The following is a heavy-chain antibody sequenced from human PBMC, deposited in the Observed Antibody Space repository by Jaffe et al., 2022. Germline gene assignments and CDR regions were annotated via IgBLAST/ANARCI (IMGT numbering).Heavy chain of an antibody. V-gene: IGHV5-51*03. CDR1: GYSFTSYW. J-gene: IGHJ3*02. Sequence: EVQLVQSGAEVKKPGESLKISCKGSGYSFTSYWIGWVRQMPGKGLEWMGIIYPGDSDTRYSPSFQGQVTISADKSISTAYLQWSSLKASDTAMYYCVRPGRDPNYDSSPGAFDIWGQGTMVTVSS. CDR2: IYPGDSDT. CDR3: VRPGRDPNYDSSPGAFDI. D-gene: IGHD3-22*01.